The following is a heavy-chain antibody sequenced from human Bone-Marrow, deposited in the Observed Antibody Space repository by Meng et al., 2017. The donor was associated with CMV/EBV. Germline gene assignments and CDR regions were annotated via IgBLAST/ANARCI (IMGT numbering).Heavy chain of an antibody. D-gene: IGHD1-20*01. Sequence: GESLKISCAASGFTFSTYWMHWVRQAPGKGLEWVANIKEDGSEIYYVDSVKGRFTISRDNAKNSLYLQMNSLRAEDTAVYYCATGVYHWDYWGQGSLVTVSS. CDR3: ATGVYHWDY. J-gene: IGHJ4*02. V-gene: IGHV3-7*01. CDR1: GFTFSTYW. CDR2: IKEDGSEI.